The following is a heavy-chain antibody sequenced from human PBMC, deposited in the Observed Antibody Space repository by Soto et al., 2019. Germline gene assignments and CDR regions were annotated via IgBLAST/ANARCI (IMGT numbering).Heavy chain of an antibody. Sequence: QVQLVQSGAEVKKPGASVKVSCKASGYTFTSYAMHWVRQAPGQRLEWMGWINAGNGNTKYSQKFQGRVTITRDSSASTAYMELSSLRSEDTAVYYCAKSATVPAAIAYWGQGTLVTVSS. CDR3: AKSATVPAAIAY. D-gene: IGHD2-2*02. J-gene: IGHJ4*02. CDR1: GYTFTSYA. V-gene: IGHV1-3*01. CDR2: INAGNGNT.